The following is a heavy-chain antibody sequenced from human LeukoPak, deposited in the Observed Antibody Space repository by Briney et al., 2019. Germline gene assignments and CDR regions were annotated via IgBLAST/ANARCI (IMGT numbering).Heavy chain of an antibody. CDR1: GGSFSGYY. D-gene: IGHD6-13*01. CDR2: IYYSGST. Sequence: PSETLSLTCAVYGGSFSGYYWSWIRQHPGKGLEWIGSIYYSGSTYYNPSLKSRVTISVDTSKNQFSLKLSSVTAADTAVYYCARDIAAAGTKIDYWGQGTLVTVSS. CDR3: ARDIAAAGTKIDY. J-gene: IGHJ4*02. V-gene: IGHV4-34*01.